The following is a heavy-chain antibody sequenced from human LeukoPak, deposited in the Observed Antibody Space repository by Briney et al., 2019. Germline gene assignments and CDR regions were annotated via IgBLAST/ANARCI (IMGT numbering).Heavy chain of an antibody. V-gene: IGHV4-4*02. J-gene: IGHJ4*02. CDR2: IYHSGST. CDR1: GGSISSSNW. D-gene: IGHD3-9*01. CDR3: ARGRPNYDILTGYVGY. Sequence: SETLSLTCAVSGGSISSSNWWSWVRQPPGKRLEWIGEIYHSGSTNYNPSLKSRVTISVDKPKNQFSLKLSSVTAADTAVYYCARGRPNYDILTGYVGYWGQGTLVTVPS.